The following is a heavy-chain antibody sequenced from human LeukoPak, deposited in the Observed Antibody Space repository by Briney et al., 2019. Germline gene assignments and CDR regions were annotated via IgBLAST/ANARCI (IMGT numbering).Heavy chain of an antibody. Sequence: PSETLSLTCTVSGGSISSYYWSWIRQPAGKGLEWIGRINTSGSTNYNPSLKSRVTISVDTPKNQPFLKLSSVTAADTAVYYCARVPSTIDAFDIWGQGTMVTVSS. CDR3: ARVPSTIDAFDI. D-gene: IGHD5-24*01. V-gene: IGHV4-4*07. J-gene: IGHJ3*02. CDR1: GGSISSYY. CDR2: INTSGST.